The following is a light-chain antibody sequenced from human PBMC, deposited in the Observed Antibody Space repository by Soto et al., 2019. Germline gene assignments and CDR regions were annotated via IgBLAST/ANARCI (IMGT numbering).Light chain of an antibody. Sequence: QLVLTQPPSASGTPGQRVTISCSGSSSNIGSNYVYWYQQLPGTAPKLLIYRNNQRPSGVPDRFSGSKSGTSASLAINGLRSEDEADYYCAAWDDSLSGPLFGGGTKVTVL. CDR3: AAWDDSLSGPL. V-gene: IGLV1-47*01. CDR2: RNN. CDR1: SSNIGSNY. J-gene: IGLJ3*02.